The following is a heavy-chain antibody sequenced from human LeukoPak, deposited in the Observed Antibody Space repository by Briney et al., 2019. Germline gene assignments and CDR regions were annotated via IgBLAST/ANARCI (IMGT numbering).Heavy chain of an antibody. V-gene: IGHV1-69*04. J-gene: IGHJ3*02. CDR3: AREDIVPTTGAFDI. CDR2: FIPILGIA. Sequence: ASVKVSCKASGGTFSSYAISWVRQAPGQGLEWMGRFIPILGIANYAQKFQGRVTITADKSTSTAYTELSSLRSEDTAVYYCAREDIVPTTGAFDIWGQGTMVTVSS. D-gene: IGHD5-12*01. CDR1: GGTFSSYA.